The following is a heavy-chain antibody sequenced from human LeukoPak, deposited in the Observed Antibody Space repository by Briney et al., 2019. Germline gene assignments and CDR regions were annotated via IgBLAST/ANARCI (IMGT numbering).Heavy chain of an antibody. J-gene: IGHJ6*02. CDR2: IDAGGGDT. CDR1: GFSFSTYA. Sequence: PGGSLRLSCAASGFSFSTYAMTWVRQAPGKGLEWVASIDAGGGDTYHSDSVKGWFTISRDNSMNTLYLQMNSLRADDTAVYYCGKPAKYWLVRGNGVDVWGQGTTVTVSS. D-gene: IGHD6-19*01. V-gene: IGHV3-23*01. CDR3: GKPAKYWLVRGNGVDV.